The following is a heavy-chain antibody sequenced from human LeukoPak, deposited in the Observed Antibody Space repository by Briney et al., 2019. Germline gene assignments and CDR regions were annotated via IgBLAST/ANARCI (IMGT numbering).Heavy chain of an antibody. V-gene: IGHV4-59*01. Sequence: SETLFLTCTVSGDSISYYYWSWIRQPPGKGLEWIGYIYYTGTTNYNPSLKSRVTISVDTSKNQFSLKLSSVTAADTAVYYCARGGGYYRFDYWGQGTLVTASS. J-gene: IGHJ4*02. CDR3: ARGGGYYRFDY. CDR2: IYYTGTT. D-gene: IGHD3-22*01. CDR1: GDSISYYY.